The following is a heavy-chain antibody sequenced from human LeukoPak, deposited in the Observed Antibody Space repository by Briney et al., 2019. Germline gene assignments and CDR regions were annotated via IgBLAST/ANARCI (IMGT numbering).Heavy chain of an antibody. Sequence: SETLSLTCTVSGGSIGSYYWSWIRQPPGKGLEWIGYIYYSGNTNYSPSLKSRITMSVDTSKNQFSLKLSSVTAADTAVYYCAGVFSGSFDIWGQGTMVTVSS. CDR2: IYYSGNT. CDR1: GGSIGSYY. V-gene: IGHV4-59*01. D-gene: IGHD1-26*01. J-gene: IGHJ3*02. CDR3: AGVFSGSFDI.